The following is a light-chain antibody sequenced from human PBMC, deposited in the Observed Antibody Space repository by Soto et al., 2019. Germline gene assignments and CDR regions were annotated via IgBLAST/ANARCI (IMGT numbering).Light chain of an antibody. CDR3: STWDDRLNGVV. V-gene: IGLV1-44*01. J-gene: IGLJ7*01. CDR2: SHD. Sequence: QSVLTQPPSASGTPGQRVTISCSGSTSNIGSNTVNWYQQLPGTAPKLLIYSHDRRPSGVPDRFSGSKSGTSASLAISGLQSEDEADYYCSTWDDRLNGVVFGGGTQLTVL. CDR1: TSNIGSNT.